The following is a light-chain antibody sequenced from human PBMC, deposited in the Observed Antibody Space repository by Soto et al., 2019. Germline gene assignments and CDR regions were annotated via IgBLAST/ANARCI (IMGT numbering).Light chain of an antibody. J-gene: IGKJ4*01. CDR2: DAS. Sequence: DIQMTQSPSSLSASVGDRVTITCQASQDISNYLNWYQQKPGKAPKLLIYDASNLKTGVPSRFSGSGSKTHFTFPISSLPAEDFATYFCQQYGNPPLPFRGGTKVEIE. V-gene: IGKV1-33*01. CDR3: QQYGNPPLP. CDR1: QDISNY.